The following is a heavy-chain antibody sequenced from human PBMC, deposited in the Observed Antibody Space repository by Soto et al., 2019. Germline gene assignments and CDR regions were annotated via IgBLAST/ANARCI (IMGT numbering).Heavy chain of an antibody. CDR1: GFSLSTSGVG. CDR2: IYWTDDK. Sequence: QITLKESGPTLVKPTQTLTLTCTFSGFSLSTSGVGVGWIRQPPGKALEWLAPIYWTDDKRNSPSLKSRLTINKDTHKNQMVLTMTNMDPVETATYYCAHRLPDTAMGHLCYCYSMDVWGQGTTVTVSS. CDR3: AHRLPDTAMGHLCYCYSMDV. V-gene: IGHV2-5*01. J-gene: IGHJ6*02. D-gene: IGHD5-18*01.